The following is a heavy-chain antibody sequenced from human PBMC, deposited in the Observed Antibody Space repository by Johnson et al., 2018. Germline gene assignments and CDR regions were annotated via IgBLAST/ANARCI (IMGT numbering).Heavy chain of an antibody. CDR3: AKESYSREFFYYLDV. CDR1: GGSISPYY. CDR2: INSRGTT. Sequence: QVQLQESGPGLVKPSETLSLTCTVSGGSISPYYWSWIRQPPGKGLEWIGYINSRGTTNYNPSVESRLTILVDTSKNQISLKLRSVTAADTAVYYCAKESYSREFFYYLDVWGNGTTVTVAS. D-gene: IGHD1-26*01. J-gene: IGHJ6*03. V-gene: IGHV4-59*01.